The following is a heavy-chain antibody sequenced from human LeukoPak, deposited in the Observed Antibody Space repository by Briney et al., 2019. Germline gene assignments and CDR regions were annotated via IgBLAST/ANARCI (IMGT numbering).Heavy chain of an antibody. J-gene: IGHJ4*02. CDR1: GFTFSSYS. Sequence: GGSLRLSCAASGFTFSSYSMNWVRQAPGKGLEWVSSISTSSSYIHYADSVKGRFTISRDNAKNSLYLQMNSLRAEDTAVYYCAKPTTVLTSYYFDYWGQGTLVTVSS. D-gene: IGHD4-23*01. CDR2: ISTSSSYI. V-gene: IGHV3-21*01. CDR3: AKPTTVLTSYYFDY.